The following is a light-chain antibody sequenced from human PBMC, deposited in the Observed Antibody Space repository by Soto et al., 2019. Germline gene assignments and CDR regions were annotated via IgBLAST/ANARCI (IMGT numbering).Light chain of an antibody. Sequence: QSVLTQPPSVSRAPGQRVTISCTGTSSNIGAGQDVHWYRQLPGAAPKFLISDSNNRASGVPDRFSVSKSGASASLAITGLRAEDEGDYFCQSYGTSLSGLYVFGTGTKVTVL. V-gene: IGLV1-40*01. J-gene: IGLJ1*01. CDR3: QSYGTSLSGLYV. CDR1: SSNIGAGQD. CDR2: DSN.